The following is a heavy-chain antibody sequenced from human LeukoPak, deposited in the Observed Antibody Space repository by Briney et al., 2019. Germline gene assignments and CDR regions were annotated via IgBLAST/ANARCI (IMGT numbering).Heavy chain of an antibody. CDR1: AYAFTNDG. Sequence: SVKISCKASAYAFTNDGITCLRHAPGQGREWMGWIIAYNDNTAYAQNFQGRVTMTTDTSTSTAYMELRSLRSDDTAVYYCAREGTRGEQLREAAFDYWGQGTLVSVPS. CDR3: AREGTRGEQLREAAFDY. CDR2: IIAYNDNT. V-gene: IGHV1-18*01. J-gene: IGHJ4*02. D-gene: IGHD1-26*01.